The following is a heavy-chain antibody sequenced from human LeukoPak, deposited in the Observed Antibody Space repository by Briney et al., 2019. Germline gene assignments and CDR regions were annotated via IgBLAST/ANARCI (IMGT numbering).Heavy chain of an antibody. J-gene: IGHJ4*02. CDR2: FDPEDGET. D-gene: IGHD2-21*02. CDR3: ASDHCGGDCGGD. CDR1: GYTLTELS. Sequence: GASVKVSCKVSGYTLTELSMHWVRQAPGKGLEWMGGFDPEDGETIYAQKFQGRVTMTEDTSTDAAHMELSSLRSEDTAVYYCASDHCGGDCGGDWGQGTLVTVSS. V-gene: IGHV1-24*01.